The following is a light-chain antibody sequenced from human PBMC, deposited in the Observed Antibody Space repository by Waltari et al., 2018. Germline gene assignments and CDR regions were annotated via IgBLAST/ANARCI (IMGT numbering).Light chain of an antibody. Sequence: DIQMTQSPSTLSASVGDRVTITCRASQSINTWLAWHQQKPGKAPNLLLYKASSLEGGGPSRFSGSGSGTEFTLSISNLQPDDFATYYCQQYKSFPFTFGGGTKVEVK. CDR2: KAS. V-gene: IGKV1-5*03. CDR1: QSINTW. CDR3: QQYKSFPFT. J-gene: IGKJ4*01.